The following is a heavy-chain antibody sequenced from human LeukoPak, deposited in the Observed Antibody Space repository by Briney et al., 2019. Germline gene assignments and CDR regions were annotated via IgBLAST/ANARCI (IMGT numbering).Heavy chain of an antibody. Sequence: PSQTLSLTCTVSGGSISSGDYYWSWIRQPPGKGLEWIGYIYYSGSTYYNPSLKSRVTISVDTSKNQFSLELSSVTAADTAVYYCARSLKGWYSYYFDYWGQGTLVTVSS. V-gene: IGHV4-30-4*01. CDR3: ARSLKGWYSYYFDY. J-gene: IGHJ4*02. CDR1: GGSISSGDYY. D-gene: IGHD6-19*01. CDR2: IYYSGST.